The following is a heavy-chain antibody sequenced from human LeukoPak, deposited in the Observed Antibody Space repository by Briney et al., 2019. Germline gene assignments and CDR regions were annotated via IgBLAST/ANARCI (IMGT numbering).Heavy chain of an antibody. CDR1: GGSVSGGGYY. Sequence: SQTLSLTCTVSGGSVSGGGYYWSLIRQHPGKGLEWIGYIYYSGSTYYNPSLKSRVTISVDTSKNQFSLKLSSVTAADTAVYYCARDPLYSSSEYGMDVWGQGTTVTVSS. V-gene: IGHV4-31*03. J-gene: IGHJ6*02. CDR2: IYYSGST. D-gene: IGHD6-6*01. CDR3: ARDPLYSSSEYGMDV.